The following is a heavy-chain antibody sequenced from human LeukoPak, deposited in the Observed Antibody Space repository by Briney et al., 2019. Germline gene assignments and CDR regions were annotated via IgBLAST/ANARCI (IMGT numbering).Heavy chain of an antibody. CDR2: LSSSGSAF. J-gene: IGHJ4*02. V-gene: IGHV3-48*03. CDR3: AKGGYCSSTSCYIDY. CDR1: GFTFRSYE. Sequence: GGSLRLSCEDSGFTFRSYEMNWVRQAPGKGLEWIAYLSSSGSAFSYADSVKGRFTISRDNAKNFLYLQMNSLRAEDTALYYCAKGGYCSSTSCYIDYWGQGTLVTVSS. D-gene: IGHD2-2*02.